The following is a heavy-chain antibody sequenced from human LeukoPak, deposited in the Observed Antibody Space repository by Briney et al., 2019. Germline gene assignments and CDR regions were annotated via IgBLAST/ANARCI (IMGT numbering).Heavy chain of an antibody. CDR3: ARDSRIAARPSGDY. CDR2: IPYDGSNK. Sequence: GGSLRLSCAASGFTFSSYAMHWVRQAPGKGLEWVAVIPYDGSNKYYADSVKGRFTISRDNSKNTLYLQMNSLRAEDTAVYYCARDSRIAARPSGDYWGQGTLVTVSS. D-gene: IGHD6-6*01. V-gene: IGHV3-30-3*01. J-gene: IGHJ4*02. CDR1: GFTFSSYA.